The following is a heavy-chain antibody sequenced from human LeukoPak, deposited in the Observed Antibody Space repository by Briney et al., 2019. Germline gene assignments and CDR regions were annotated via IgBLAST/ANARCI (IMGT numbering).Heavy chain of an antibody. Sequence: GGSLRLSCAASGFTFGSYAMSWVRQAPGKGMEWVAAIRGRGDKTYHADSVKGRFTISRDNPKNTLFLQMNSLRAEDTAVYYCARDWVTDTAAIDYWGQGTLVSVSS. CDR1: GFTFGSYA. V-gene: IGHV3-23*01. J-gene: IGHJ4*02. CDR2: IRGRGDKT. CDR3: ARDWVTDTAAIDY. D-gene: IGHD2-2*01.